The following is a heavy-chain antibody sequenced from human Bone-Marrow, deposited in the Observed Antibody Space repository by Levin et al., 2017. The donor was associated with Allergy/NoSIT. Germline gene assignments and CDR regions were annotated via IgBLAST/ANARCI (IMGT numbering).Heavy chain of an antibody. J-gene: IGHJ4*02. D-gene: IGHD6-13*01. CDR3: AKEVTPREATGDDF. Sequence: PGGSLRLSCAASGFIFSDYGMEWVRQAPGKGLEWVAVIAHDGGLKFYADAVKGRFTVSRDNSKDMLYLDMNTLRPDDSAIYYCAKEVTPREATGDDFWGQGILVTVSS. V-gene: IGHV3-30*18. CDR1: GFIFSDYG. CDR2: IAHDGGLK.